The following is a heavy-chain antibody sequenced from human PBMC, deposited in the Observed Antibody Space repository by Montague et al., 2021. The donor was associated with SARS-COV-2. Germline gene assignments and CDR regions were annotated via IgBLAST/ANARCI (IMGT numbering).Heavy chain of an antibody. Sequence: SLRLSCAASGFTFSSYGMHWVRQAPGKGLEWVAVIWYDGSNKYYADSVKGRFTISRDNSKNTLYLQMNSLRAEDTAVYYCAREYGDYYYYSMDVWGQGTPVTVSS. V-gene: IGHV3-33*01. D-gene: IGHD4-17*01. CDR2: IWYDGSNK. CDR3: AREYGDYYYYSMDV. CDR1: GFTFSSYG. J-gene: IGHJ6*03.